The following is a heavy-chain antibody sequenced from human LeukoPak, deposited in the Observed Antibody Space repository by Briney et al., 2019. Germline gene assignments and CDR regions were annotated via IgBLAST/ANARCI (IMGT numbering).Heavy chain of an antibody. Sequence: SETLSLTCTVSGGSISSYYWSWIRQPPGKGLEWIGYIYTSGSTNYNPSLKSRVTISVDTSKNQFSLKLSSVTAADTAVYYCARLLWFGEPQDYWGQGTLVTVSS. D-gene: IGHD3-10*01. CDR1: GGSISSYY. CDR2: IYTSGST. CDR3: ARLLWFGEPQDY. J-gene: IGHJ4*02. V-gene: IGHV4-4*09.